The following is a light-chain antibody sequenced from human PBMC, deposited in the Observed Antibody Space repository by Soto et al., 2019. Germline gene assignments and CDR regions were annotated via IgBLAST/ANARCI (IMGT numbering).Light chain of an antibody. CDR1: QSVSSSY. Sequence: EIVLTQSPGTLSLSPGERATLSCRASQSVSSSYLAGYQQKPGQAPRLLIYGASSRATGIPDRFSGSGSGTDFTLTISRLEPEDFGVYFWQQYGSSPMFTFGQGTKLGIK. CDR2: GAS. J-gene: IGKJ2*01. CDR3: QQYGSSPMFT. V-gene: IGKV3-20*01.